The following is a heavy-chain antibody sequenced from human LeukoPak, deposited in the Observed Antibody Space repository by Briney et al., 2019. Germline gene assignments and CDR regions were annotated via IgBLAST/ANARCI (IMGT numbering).Heavy chain of an antibody. V-gene: IGHV3-64*01. J-gene: IGHJ6*03. CDR2: ISSNGGST. CDR3: AKCILTGYYKGYMDV. D-gene: IGHD3-9*01. Sequence: GGSLRLSCAASGFTFSSYAMHWVRQAPGKGLEYVSAISSNGGSTYYANSVKGRFTISRDNSKNTLYLQMGSLRAEDTAVYYCAKCILTGYYKGYMDVWGKGTTVTISS. CDR1: GFTFSSYA.